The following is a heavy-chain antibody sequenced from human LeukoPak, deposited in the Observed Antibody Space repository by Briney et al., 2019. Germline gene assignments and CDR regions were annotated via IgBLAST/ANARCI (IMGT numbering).Heavy chain of an antibody. V-gene: IGHV3-7*01. Sequence: GGSLRLSCAASGFTFSNYWMHWVRQPPGKGLEWVGTIKQDGSEKYYVDSVKGRFTISRDNPKNSLYLQMNSLRVEDTAVYYCARALDVWGEGTTVIVSS. CDR3: ARALDV. J-gene: IGHJ6*04. CDR1: GFTFSNYW. CDR2: IKQDGSEK.